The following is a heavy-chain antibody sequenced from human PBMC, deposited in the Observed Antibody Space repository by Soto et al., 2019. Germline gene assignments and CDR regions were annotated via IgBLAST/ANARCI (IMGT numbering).Heavy chain of an antibody. D-gene: IGHD3-3*01. V-gene: IGHV4-59*08. Sequence: SETLSLTCTVSGGSISNFYWNWIRQPPGKGLEWIGHIFYTGVTNYNPSLKSRVTISVDTSKNQFSLKLNSVTAADTAVYYCAQSTHVRSATFDPWGQGTRVTVAS. J-gene: IGHJ5*02. CDR3: AQSTHVRSATFDP. CDR2: IFYTGVT. CDR1: GGSISNFY.